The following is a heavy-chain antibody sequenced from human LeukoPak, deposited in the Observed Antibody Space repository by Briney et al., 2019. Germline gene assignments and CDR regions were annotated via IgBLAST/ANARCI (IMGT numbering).Heavy chain of an antibody. CDR2: IIPIFGTA. CDR1: GGTFSSYA. CDR3: ARNTPPYSLGY. Sequence: SVKVSCKASGGTFSSYAISWVRQALGQGLEWMGRIIPIFGTANYAQKFQGRVTITTDESTSTAYMELSSLRSEDTAVYYCARNTPPYSLGYWGQGTLVTVSS. J-gene: IGHJ4*02. V-gene: IGHV1-69*05.